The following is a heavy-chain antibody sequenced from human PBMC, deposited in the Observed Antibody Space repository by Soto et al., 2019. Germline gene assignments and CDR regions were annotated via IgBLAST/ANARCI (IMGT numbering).Heavy chain of an antibody. V-gene: IGHV4-30-2*01. J-gene: IGHJ6*02. Sequence: PSETLSLTCAVSGGSISSGGYSWSWIRQPPGKGLEWIGYIYHSGSTYYNPSLKSRVTISVDRSKNQFSLKLSSVTAADTAVYYCAKETNYYGMDVWGQGTTVTVSS. CDR3: AKETNYYGMDV. CDR1: GGSISSGGYS. CDR2: IYHSGST.